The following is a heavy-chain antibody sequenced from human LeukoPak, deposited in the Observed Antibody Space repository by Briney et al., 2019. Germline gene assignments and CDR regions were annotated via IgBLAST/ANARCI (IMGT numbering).Heavy chain of an antibody. CDR3: AKDDQVAAAGSLGYYYGMDV. CDR1: GFTFTSYS. V-gene: IGHV3-30*04. Sequence: GRSLRLSCVASGFTFTSYSLHWVRQAPGKGLEWVAVISYDGSNKYYADSVKGRFTISRDNSKNTLYLQMNSLRAEDTAVYYCAKDDQVAAAGSLGYYYGMDVWGQGTTVTVSS. D-gene: IGHD6-13*01. CDR2: ISYDGSNK. J-gene: IGHJ6*02.